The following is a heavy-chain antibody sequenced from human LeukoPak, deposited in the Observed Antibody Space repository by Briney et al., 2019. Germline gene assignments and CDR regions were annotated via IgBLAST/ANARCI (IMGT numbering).Heavy chain of an antibody. CDR3: ARQNYGAAPLRY. D-gene: IGHD4/OR15-4a*01. CDR2: TYYRSKWYN. Sequence: SQTLSLTCAISGDSVSSNSAAWNWIRQSPSRGLEWLGRTYYRSKWYNDYAVSVKSRITINPDTSKNQFSLKLSSVTAADTAVYYCARQNYGAAPLRYWGQGTLVTASS. CDR1: GDSVSSNSAA. J-gene: IGHJ4*02. V-gene: IGHV6-1*01.